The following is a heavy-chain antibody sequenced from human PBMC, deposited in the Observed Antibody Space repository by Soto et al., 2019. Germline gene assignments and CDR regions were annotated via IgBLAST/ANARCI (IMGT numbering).Heavy chain of an antibody. CDR3: ARDSGWYLGHAFDI. D-gene: IGHD6-19*01. J-gene: IGHJ3*02. Sequence: GGSLRLSCAASGFTFSSYWMSWVRQAPGKGLEWVANIKQDGSEKYYVDSVKGRFTISRDNAKNSLYLQMNSLRAEDTAVYYCARDSGWYLGHAFDIWGQGTMVTVSS. CDR2: IKQDGSEK. CDR1: GFTFSSYW. V-gene: IGHV3-7*05.